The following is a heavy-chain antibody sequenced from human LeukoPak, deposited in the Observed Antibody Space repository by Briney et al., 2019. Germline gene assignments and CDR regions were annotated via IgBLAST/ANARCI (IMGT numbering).Heavy chain of an antibody. J-gene: IGHJ4*02. CDR2: IYPGDSDT. CDR3: ASEASWDTAMVHFDY. Sequence: GESLKISCKGSGYSFTSYWIGWVRQMPGKGLEWMGIIYPGDSDTRYSPSFQGQVTISADKSISTAYLQWSSLKASDTAMYYCASEASWDTAMVHFDYWGQGTLVTVSS. V-gene: IGHV5-51*01. CDR1: GYSFTSYW. D-gene: IGHD5-18*01.